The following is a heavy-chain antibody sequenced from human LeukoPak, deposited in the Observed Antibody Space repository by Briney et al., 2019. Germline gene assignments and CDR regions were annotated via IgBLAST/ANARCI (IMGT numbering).Heavy chain of an antibody. CDR3: ARGYDGDYAEGDAFDI. V-gene: IGHV1-2*02. J-gene: IGHJ3*02. CDR1: GFTSTDYY. Sequence: GASVKVSCKASGFTSTDYYIHWVRQAPGQGLEWMGWINPNSGGTNYAQKFQGRVTMTRDTSISTAYMELSRLRSDDTAVYYCARGYDGDYAEGDAFDIWGQGTMVTVSS. CDR2: INPNSGGT. D-gene: IGHD4-17*01.